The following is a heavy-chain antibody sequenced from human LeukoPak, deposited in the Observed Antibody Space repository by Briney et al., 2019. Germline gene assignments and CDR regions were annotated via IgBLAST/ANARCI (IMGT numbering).Heavy chain of an antibody. Sequence: RSSGTLSLTCAVNGGSFSGYYWSWIRQPPGKGLEWIGEINHSGSTNYNPSLKSRVTISVDTSKNQFSLKLSSVTAADTAVYYCARCGYSGHDRLGYGGQGTLVTVSS. CDR2: INHSGST. CDR3: ARCGYSGHDRLGY. CDR1: GGSFSGYY. D-gene: IGHD5-12*01. V-gene: IGHV4-34*01. J-gene: IGHJ4*02.